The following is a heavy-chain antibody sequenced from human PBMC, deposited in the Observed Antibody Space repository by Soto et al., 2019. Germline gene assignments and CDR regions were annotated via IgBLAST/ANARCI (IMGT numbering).Heavy chain of an antibody. CDR1: GGSFSGYY. CDR2: INHSGST. CDR3: ARGGRLRAYYFDY. D-gene: IGHD5-12*01. Sequence: TSETLSLTCAVYGGSFSGYYCCLIRHPPGKGLEWIGEINHSGSTNYNPSLKSRVTISVDTSKNQFSLKLSSVTAADTAVYYCARGGRLRAYYFDYWGQGTLVTVSS. V-gene: IGHV4-34*01. J-gene: IGHJ4*02.